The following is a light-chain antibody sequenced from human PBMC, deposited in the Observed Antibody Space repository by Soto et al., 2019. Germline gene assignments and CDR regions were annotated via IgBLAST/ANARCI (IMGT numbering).Light chain of an antibody. J-gene: IGKJ1*01. CDR2: GAS. CDR3: QQYNTWPRT. CDR1: QSVGRD. Sequence: EILMTQSPVTQSVSPGERVTLSCRASQSVGRDVAWYQQEPGQAPRLLIYGASARATGIPARFSGNGAGTEFALTITSLQSEDFGVYYCQQYNTWPRTFGQGTKVDIK. V-gene: IGKV3-15*01.